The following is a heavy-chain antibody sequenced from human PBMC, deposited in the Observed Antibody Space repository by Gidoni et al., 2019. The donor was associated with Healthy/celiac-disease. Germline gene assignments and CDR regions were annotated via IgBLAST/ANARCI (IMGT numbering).Heavy chain of an antibody. V-gene: IGHV4-59*01. D-gene: IGHD5-18*01. CDR3: ARGGYSYGPFDY. J-gene: IGHJ4*02. Sequence: QVQLQESGPGLVKPSETLSVTCTGAGGSISSYYWSWIRQPPGKGLEWIGYIYYSGSTNYNPSLKRRVTISVDTSKTQFSLKLSSVTAAATAVYYCARGGYSYGPFDYWGQGTLVTVSS. CDR2: IYYSGST. CDR1: GGSISSYY.